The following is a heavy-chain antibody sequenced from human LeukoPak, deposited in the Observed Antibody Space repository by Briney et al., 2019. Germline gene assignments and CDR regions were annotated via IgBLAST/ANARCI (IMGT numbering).Heavy chain of an antibody. CDR1: GYTFTSYG. CDR3: ARGFAVSSSSDYYHYYYYMDV. Sequence: ASVKVSCKASGYTFTSYGISWVRQAPGQGLEWMGWISAYNGNTNYAQKLQGRVTMTTDTSTSTAYMELRSLRSDDTAVYYCARGFAVSSSSDYYHYYYYMDVWGKGTTVTVSS. V-gene: IGHV1-18*01. CDR2: ISAYNGNT. D-gene: IGHD6-6*01. J-gene: IGHJ6*03.